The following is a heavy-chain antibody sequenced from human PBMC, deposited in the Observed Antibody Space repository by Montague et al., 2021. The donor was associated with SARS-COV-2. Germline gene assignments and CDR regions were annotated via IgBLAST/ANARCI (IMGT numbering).Heavy chain of an antibody. D-gene: IGHD5-12*01. V-gene: IGHV4-39*02. CDR3: VRRGRKLLPVATTIGGFDI. CDR2: IYDSGST. Sequence: LVKPTQTLSLTCTVSGGSISSSNYYWDWIRQPPGKGLEWIGSIYDSGSTYYNPSLKSRVTISVDTSKNHFSLKLSSVTAADTAVYYCVRRGRKLLPVATTIGGFDIWGQGTMGTVSS. CDR1: GGSISSSNYY. J-gene: IGHJ3*02.